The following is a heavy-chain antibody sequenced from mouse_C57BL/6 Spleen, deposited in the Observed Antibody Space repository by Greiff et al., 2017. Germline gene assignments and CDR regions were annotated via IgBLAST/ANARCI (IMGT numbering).Heavy chain of an antibody. V-gene: IGHV1-64*01. CDR2: IHPNSGST. Sequence: QVQLQQPGAELVKPGASVKLSCKASGYTFTSYWMHWVKQRPGQGLEWIGMIHPNSGSTNYNEKFKSKATLTVDKSSSTAYKQLSSLTSEDSAVYYCARGGDYDAMDYWGQGTSVTVSS. CDR3: ARGGDYDAMDY. J-gene: IGHJ4*01. CDR1: GYTFTSYW.